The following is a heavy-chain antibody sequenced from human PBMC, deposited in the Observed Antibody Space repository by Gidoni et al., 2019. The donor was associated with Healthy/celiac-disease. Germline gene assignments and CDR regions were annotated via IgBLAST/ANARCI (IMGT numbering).Heavy chain of an antibody. V-gene: IGHV4-59*08. CDR1: GGSISSYY. CDR3: AGRYSGYDYSEDAFDI. J-gene: IGHJ3*02. Sequence: QVQLQESGPGLVKPSETLSLTCTVSGGSISSYYWSWIRQPPGKGLEWIGYIYYSGSTNYNPSLKSRVTISVDTSKNQFSLKLSSVTAADTAVYYCAGRYSGYDYSEDAFDIWGQGTMVTVSS. D-gene: IGHD5-12*01. CDR2: IYYSGST.